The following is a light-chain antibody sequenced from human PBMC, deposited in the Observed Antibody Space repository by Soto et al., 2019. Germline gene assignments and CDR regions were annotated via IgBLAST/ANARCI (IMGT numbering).Light chain of an antibody. CDR1: SSDVGSYNL. V-gene: IGLV2-23*01. CDR2: EGI. CDR3: CSYAGDSTWI. J-gene: IGLJ2*01. Sequence: QSALTQPASVSGSPGQSITISCTGTSSDVGSYNLVSWYQQDPGKAPKLMIYEGIKRPSGVSNRFSASMSGNTASLTISGLQAEDEADYHCCSYAGDSTWIFGGGTKVTVL.